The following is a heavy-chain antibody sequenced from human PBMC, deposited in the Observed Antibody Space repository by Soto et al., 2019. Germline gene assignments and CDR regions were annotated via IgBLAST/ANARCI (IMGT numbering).Heavy chain of an antibody. CDR2: IYSGGST. V-gene: IGHV3-53*04. CDR1: GFTVSSNY. J-gene: IGHJ4*02. Sequence: EVQLVESGGGLVQPGGSLRLSCAASGFTVSSNYMSWVRQAPGKGLEWVSVIYSGGSTYYADSVKGRFTISRHNSKNTLYLQMNSLRAEDTAVYYCARAFYGSGSDKGYWGQGTLVTVSS. CDR3: ARAFYGSGSDKGY. D-gene: IGHD3-10*01.